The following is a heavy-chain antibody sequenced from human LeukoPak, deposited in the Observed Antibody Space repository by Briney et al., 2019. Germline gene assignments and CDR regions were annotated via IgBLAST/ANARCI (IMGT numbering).Heavy chain of an antibody. V-gene: IGHV4-4*07. Sequence: PSETLSLTCTVSGGSMSSYYWSWIRQPAGKRLEWIGRIYTSGSTNYNPSLKSRVTMSVDTSKNQFSLKLSSVTAADTAVYYCARDTSSSFDWYFDLWGRGTLVTVSS. J-gene: IGHJ2*01. CDR1: GGSMSSYY. CDR2: IYTSGST. D-gene: IGHD6-13*01. CDR3: ARDTSSSFDWYFDL.